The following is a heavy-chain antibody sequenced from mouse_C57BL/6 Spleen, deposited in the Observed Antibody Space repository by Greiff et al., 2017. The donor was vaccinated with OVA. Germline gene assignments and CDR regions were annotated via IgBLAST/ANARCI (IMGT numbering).Heavy chain of an antibody. D-gene: IGHD2-4*01. Sequence: VQLQQPGAELVKPGASVKLSCKASGYTFTSYWMHWVKQRPGQGLEWIGMIHPNSGSTNYNEKFKSKATLTVDKSSSTAYMQLSSLTSEDSAVYYCARVENYVDWYFDVWGTGTTVTVSS. CDR3: ARVENYVDWYFDV. J-gene: IGHJ1*03. V-gene: IGHV1-64*01. CDR1: GYTFTSYW. CDR2: IHPNSGST.